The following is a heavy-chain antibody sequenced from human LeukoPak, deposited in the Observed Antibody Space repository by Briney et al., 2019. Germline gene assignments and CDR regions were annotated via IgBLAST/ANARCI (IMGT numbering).Heavy chain of an antibody. Sequence: GGSRRLSCAASGFTFSSYWMHWVRQAPGKGLVWVSRINSDGSSTSYADSVKGRFTISRDNAKNTLYLQMNSLRAQDTSIYYYARDRNTGSSYENLFEYWGQGSLVTVSS. CDR3: ARDRNTGSSYENLFEY. V-gene: IGHV3-74*01. CDR1: GFTFSSYW. D-gene: IGHD1-26*01. J-gene: IGHJ4*02. CDR2: INSDGSST.